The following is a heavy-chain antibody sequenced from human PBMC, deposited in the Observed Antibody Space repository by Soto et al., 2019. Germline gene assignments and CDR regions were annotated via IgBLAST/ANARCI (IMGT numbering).Heavy chain of an antibody. V-gene: IGHV1-2*02. D-gene: IGHD5-18*01. CDR2: INPNSGGT. Sequence: QVQLVQSGAEVKKPGASVKVSCKASGYTFTGYYMHWVRQAPGQGLEWMGWINPNSGGTNYAQKSQGRVTMTRDTSISTAYMELSRLRSDDTAVYYCAQMTAAPLYYYYGMDVWGQGTTVTVSS. CDR1: GYTFTGYY. CDR3: AQMTAAPLYYYYGMDV. J-gene: IGHJ6*02.